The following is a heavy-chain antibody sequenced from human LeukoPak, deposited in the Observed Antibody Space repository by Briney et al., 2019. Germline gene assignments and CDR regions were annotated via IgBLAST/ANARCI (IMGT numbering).Heavy chain of an antibody. CDR1: GYTFISYE. CDR2: ISSSGTTI. Sequence: PGGSLRLSCAASGYTFISYEMNWVRQAPGKGLEWGSYISSSGTTIHYADSVKGRFTISRDNVKNSLYLQMNSLRAEDMAVYYCARALTTSWYYFDYWGQGTLVTVSS. J-gene: IGHJ4*02. D-gene: IGHD2-2*01. V-gene: IGHV3-48*03. CDR3: ARALTTSWYYFDY.